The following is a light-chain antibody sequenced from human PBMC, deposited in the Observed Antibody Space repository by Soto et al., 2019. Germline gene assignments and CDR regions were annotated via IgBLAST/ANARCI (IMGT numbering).Light chain of an antibody. V-gene: IGKV1-39*01. J-gene: IGKJ4*01. Sequence: DIQMTHSPHSLSASVGDRVTITCRASETITDFLNWYQLKPGKAPKLLIYSASNWQPGVPSRFSGSGYGTDFTLPLSGLQHEESATYYCQQNFSPFVTFGAGTKVEV. CDR3: QQNFSPFVT. CDR2: SAS. CDR1: ETITDF.